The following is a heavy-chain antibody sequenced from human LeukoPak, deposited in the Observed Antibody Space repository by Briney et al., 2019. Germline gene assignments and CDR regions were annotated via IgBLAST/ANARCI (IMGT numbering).Heavy chain of an antibody. CDR3: ASARGYSGYDFLYNWFDP. V-gene: IGHV4-34*01. CDR1: GGSISSYY. D-gene: IGHD5-12*01. Sequence: SETLSLTCTVSGGSISSYYWSWIRQPPGKGLEWIGEINHSGSTNYNPSLKSRVTISVDTSKNQFSLKLSSVTAADTAVYYCASARGYSGYDFLYNWFDPWGQGTLVTVSS. J-gene: IGHJ5*02. CDR2: INHSGST.